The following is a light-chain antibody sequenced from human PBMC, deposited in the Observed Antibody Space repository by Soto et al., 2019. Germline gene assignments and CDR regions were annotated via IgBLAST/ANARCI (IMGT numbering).Light chain of an antibody. CDR2: GNS. CDR3: QSYDNSLSAGV. CDR1: SSNIGAGYD. Sequence: QSVLTQPPSVSGAPGQRVTISCTGSSSNIGAGYDVHWYQQVPGTAPKLLIYGNSNRPSGVPDRFSGSKSGASASLAITGLQAEDEADYYCQSYDNSLSAGVFGGGTKVTVL. J-gene: IGLJ3*02. V-gene: IGLV1-40*01.